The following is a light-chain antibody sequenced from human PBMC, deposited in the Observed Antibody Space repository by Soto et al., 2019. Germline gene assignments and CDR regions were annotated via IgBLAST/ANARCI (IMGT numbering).Light chain of an antibody. CDR1: ETVDTSS. J-gene: IGKJ4*01. CDR2: SAS. CDR3: HQYGSSPLT. V-gene: IGKV3-20*01. Sequence: EIVLTQSPGTLSLSPGETATLSCRASETVDTSSLGWYQQKPGRAPSLLIYSASRRATGIPDRFDASGSATDFTLTISRLEPEYFAVYYCHQYGSSPLTFGGGTKVEI.